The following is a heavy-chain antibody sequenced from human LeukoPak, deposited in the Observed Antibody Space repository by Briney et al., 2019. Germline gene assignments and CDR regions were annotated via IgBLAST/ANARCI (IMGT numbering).Heavy chain of an antibody. V-gene: IGHV3-23*01. CDR1: GFTFGSSA. CDR2: INSRGDKT. J-gene: IGHJ3*02. Sequence: GGSLRLSCAAAGFTFGSSAMSWVRQAPGKRLEWVSGINSRGDKTYYADSVKGRYTISRDDSKNTLYLQMNSLRAEDTAVYHCVKKFYYYSVGYYAFDIWGQGTMVTVSS. CDR3: VKKFYYYSVGYYAFDI. D-gene: IGHD3-22*01.